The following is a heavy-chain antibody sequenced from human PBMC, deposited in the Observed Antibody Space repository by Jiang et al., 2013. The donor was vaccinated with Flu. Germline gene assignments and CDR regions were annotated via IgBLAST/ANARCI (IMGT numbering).Heavy chain of an antibody. Sequence: VQLVESGGGVVQPGGSLRLSCAASGFSFTYYAMHWVRQSPGKGLEWVASLWHDGSNTFYVESVRGRFTISRDNSKNTLYLQMNSLRPEDTAVYYCATLRGSSYDTYLADYWGQGTLVSVSS. CDR2: LWHDGSNT. J-gene: IGHJ4*02. V-gene: IGHV3-30*02. CDR3: ATLRGSSYDTYLADY. D-gene: IGHD3-9*01. CDR1: GFSFTYYA.